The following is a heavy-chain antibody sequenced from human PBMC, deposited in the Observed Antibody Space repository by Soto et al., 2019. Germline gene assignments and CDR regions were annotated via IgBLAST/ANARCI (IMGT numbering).Heavy chain of an antibody. J-gene: IGHJ4*02. D-gene: IGHD6-19*01. CDR1: GFTFSSYA. CDR2: ISGSGGST. Sequence: PGGCLRLSCAAPGFTFSSYAMSWVRQAPGKGLEWVSAISGSGGSTYYADSVKGRFTISRDNSKNTLYLQMNSLRAEDTAVYYCAKNPDRIAVSDYWGQGTLVTVSS. CDR3: AKNPDRIAVSDY. V-gene: IGHV3-23*01.